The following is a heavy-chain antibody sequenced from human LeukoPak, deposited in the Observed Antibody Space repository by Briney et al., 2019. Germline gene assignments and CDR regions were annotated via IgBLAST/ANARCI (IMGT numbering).Heavy chain of an antibody. CDR3: AARSSGNPYF. J-gene: IGHJ4*02. CDR1: GLTLSNYW. CDR2: IKQDGSEK. Sequence: GGSLRLSCTASGLTLSNYWMIWVRQAPGKGLQWVAKIKQDGSEKYYVDSVKGRFTISRDNAENSLYLQMNSLRVEDAAVYYCAARSSGNPYFWGQGTLVTVSS. D-gene: IGHD1-26*01. V-gene: IGHV3-7*03.